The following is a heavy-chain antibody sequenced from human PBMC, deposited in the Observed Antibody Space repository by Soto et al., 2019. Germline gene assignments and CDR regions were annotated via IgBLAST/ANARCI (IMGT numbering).Heavy chain of an antibody. CDR2: ISPDGSNR. Sequence: GGSLRLSCASSGFTFSTYWMNWVRQTPGKGLMWVSRISPDGSNRGYADSVEGRFTVSRDNAKNTLYLQMHSLRVDDTAIYYCAKDPSTGPADYWGQGALVTVSS. CDR3: AKDPSTGPADY. J-gene: IGHJ4*02. CDR1: GFTFSTYW. D-gene: IGHD3-9*01. V-gene: IGHV3-74*01.